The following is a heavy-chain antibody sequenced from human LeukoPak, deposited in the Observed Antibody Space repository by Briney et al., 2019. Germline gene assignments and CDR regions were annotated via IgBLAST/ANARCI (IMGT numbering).Heavy chain of an antibody. Sequence: SETLSLTCAVSGGSISSGGYSWSWIRQPPGKGLEWIGYIYHSGSTYYNPSLKSRVTISVDRSKNQFSLKLSSVTAADTAVYYCARAAAGTVIDYWGQGTLVTVSS. J-gene: IGHJ4*02. CDR1: GGSISSGGYS. V-gene: IGHV4-30-2*01. CDR3: ARAAAGTVIDY. CDR2: IYHSGST. D-gene: IGHD6-13*01.